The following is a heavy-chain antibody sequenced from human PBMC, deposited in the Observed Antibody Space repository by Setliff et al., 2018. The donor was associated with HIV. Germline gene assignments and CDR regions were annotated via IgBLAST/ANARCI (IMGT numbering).Heavy chain of an antibody. CDR2: IKSKTDGETT. D-gene: IGHD7-27*01. CDR1: GFVFSNAW. J-gene: IGHJ3*02. CDR3: ILLGMHGALNI. Sequence: GGSLRLSCTASGFVFSNAWMTWVRQAPGKGPEWIGRIKSKTDGETTDYAASLKGRFTILRDDSKNTLYLQMDSLSTEDTAVYYCILLGMHGALNIWGQGTMVTVSS. V-gene: IGHV3-15*01.